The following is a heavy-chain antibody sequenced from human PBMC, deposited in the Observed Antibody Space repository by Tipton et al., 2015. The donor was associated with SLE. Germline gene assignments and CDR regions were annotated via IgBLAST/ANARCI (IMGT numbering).Heavy chain of an antibody. J-gene: IGHJ4*02. CDR2: ISGSGGGT. CDR3: ASLVTVTTDFDY. CDR1: GFTFSSYA. V-gene: IGHV3-23*01. D-gene: IGHD4-17*01. Sequence: SLRLSCAASGFTFSSYAMSWVRQAPGKGLEWVSAISGSGGGTYYADSVKGRFTISRDNSKNTLYLQMNSLRAEDTAVYYCASLVTVTTDFDYWGQGTLVTVSS.